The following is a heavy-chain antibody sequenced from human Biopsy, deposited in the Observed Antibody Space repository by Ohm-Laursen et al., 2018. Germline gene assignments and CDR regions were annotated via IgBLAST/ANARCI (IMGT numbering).Heavy chain of an antibody. CDR2: FAPENGKT. Sequence: SVKVSCKVSGYTLTELSMHWVRQAPGRGLEWMGGFAPENGKTIYAQKFQGRVTMTEDTSTDTAYMELSSLRSEDTAVYYYAADINVWDVNYWGQGTQVTVSS. CDR3: AADINVWDVNY. CDR1: GYTLTELS. V-gene: IGHV1-24*01. J-gene: IGHJ4*02. D-gene: IGHD1-26*01.